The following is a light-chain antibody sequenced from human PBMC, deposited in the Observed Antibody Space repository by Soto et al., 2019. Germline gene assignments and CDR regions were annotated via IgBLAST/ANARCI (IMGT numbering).Light chain of an antibody. CDR1: SSDIGSNP. CDR3: SAWDDNLYGPV. V-gene: IGLV1-44*01. CDR2: RDN. J-gene: IGLJ2*01. Sequence: QSVLTQPPSASGTPGQRVAISCSGGSSDIGSNPVNWYLHLPGAAPKLLIYRDNQRPSAVPDRFSGSKSGTSASLTISGLQSEDEADYFCSAWDDNLYGPVFGGGTKLTVL.